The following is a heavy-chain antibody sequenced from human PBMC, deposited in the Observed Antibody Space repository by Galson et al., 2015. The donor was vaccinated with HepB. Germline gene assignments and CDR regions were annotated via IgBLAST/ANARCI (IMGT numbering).Heavy chain of an antibody. D-gene: IGHD3-3*01. J-gene: IGHJ1*01. V-gene: IGHV1-18*01. CDR3: ARDEIWSESVLSIFSY. CDR1: GYFFTHFG. CDR2: ISADNGNT. Sequence: SVKVSCKASGYFFTHFGINWVRQAPGQGLEWMGWISADNGNTKYAQKFQGRVTMTTDTSTSTAYVEVRSLRSDDAAVYYCARDEIWSESVLSIFSYWGQGSLVTVSS.